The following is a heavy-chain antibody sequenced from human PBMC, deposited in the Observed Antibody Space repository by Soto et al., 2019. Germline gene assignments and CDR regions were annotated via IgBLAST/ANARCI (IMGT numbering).Heavy chain of an antibody. J-gene: IGHJ1*01. V-gene: IGHV6-1*01. D-gene: IGHD3-22*01. Sequence: PSQTLSLTCAISGDSVSSNSAAWNWIRQSPSRGLEWLGRTYYRSKWYNDYAVSVKSRITINQDTSKNQFSLQLNSVTPEDTAVYYCARGPYYYDSSGYRPPYFQHWGQGTLVTVSS. CDR3: ARGPYYYDSSGYRPPYFQH. CDR2: TYYRSKWYN. CDR1: GDSVSSNSAA.